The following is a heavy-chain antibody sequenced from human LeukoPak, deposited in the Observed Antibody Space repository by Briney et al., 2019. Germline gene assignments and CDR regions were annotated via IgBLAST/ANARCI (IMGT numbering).Heavy chain of an antibody. Sequence: SLETLSLTCTVSGGSISSGSYYWSWIRQPAGKGLEWIGRIYTSGSTNYNPSLKSRVTISVDTPKNQFSLKLSSVTAADTAVYYCARVVAYDFWSGYGDVWGKGTTVTVSS. CDR2: IYTSGST. CDR1: GGSISSGSYY. CDR3: ARVVAYDFWSGYGDV. D-gene: IGHD3-3*01. V-gene: IGHV4-61*02. J-gene: IGHJ6*04.